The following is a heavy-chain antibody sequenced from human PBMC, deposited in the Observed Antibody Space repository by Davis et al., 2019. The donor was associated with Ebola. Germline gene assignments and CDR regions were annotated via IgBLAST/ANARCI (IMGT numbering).Heavy chain of an antibody. D-gene: IGHD2-15*01. J-gene: IGHJ4*02. V-gene: IGHV3-23*01. CDR3: AKTSNIVVVVAATLFDY. Sequence: PGGSLRLSCAASGFTFSSYAMSWVRQAPGKGLEWVSAISGSGGSTYYADSVKGRFTISRDNSKNTLYLQMNSLRAEDTAVYYCAKTSNIVVVVAATLFDYWGQGTLVTVSS. CDR1: GFTFSSYA. CDR2: ISGSGGST.